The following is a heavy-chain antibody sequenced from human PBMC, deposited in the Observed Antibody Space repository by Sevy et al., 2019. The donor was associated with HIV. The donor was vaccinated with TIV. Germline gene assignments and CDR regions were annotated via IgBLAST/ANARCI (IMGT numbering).Heavy chain of an antibody. J-gene: IGHJ6*02. Sequence: SQTLSLTCAISGDSVSTSSATWNWFRQSPSRGLEWLGRTYYKSKWYTDYEVSVKGRVTINPDKSKNQFSLHLESVTPEDTAVYFCARGDELNSYYYGMDVWGQGTTVTVSS. D-gene: IGHD1-7*01. CDR3: ARGDELNSYYYGMDV. V-gene: IGHV6-1*01. CDR2: TYYKSKWYT. CDR1: GDSVSTSSAT.